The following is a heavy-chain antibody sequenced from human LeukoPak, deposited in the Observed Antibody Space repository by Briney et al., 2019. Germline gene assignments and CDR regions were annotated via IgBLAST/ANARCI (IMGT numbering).Heavy chain of an antibody. CDR2: IYYSGST. J-gene: IGHJ4*02. Sequence: SETLSLTCTVSGDSISNYYWSWIRQPPGKGLEWIGYIYYSGSTNYSPSLKSRVAMSVDTSKNQFSLKLSSVTAADTAVYYCARVKNYVWGSYRFDYWGQGTLVTVSS. V-gene: IGHV4-59*01. D-gene: IGHD3-16*02. CDR3: ARVKNYVWGSYRFDY. CDR1: GDSISNYY.